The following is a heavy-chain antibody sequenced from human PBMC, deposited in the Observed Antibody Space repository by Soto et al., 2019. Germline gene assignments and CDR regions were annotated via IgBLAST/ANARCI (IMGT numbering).Heavy chain of an antibody. CDR3: ARSQGGSSSLDIYYYYYYGMDV. CDR1: GGTFSSYA. CDR2: IIPIFGTA. Sequence: ASVKVSCKASGGTFSSYAISWVRQAPGQGLEWMGGIIPIFGTANYAQKFQGRVTITADESTSTAYMELSSLRSEDTAVYYCARSQGGSSSLDIYYYYYYGMDVWGQGTTVTVSS. V-gene: IGHV1-69*13. D-gene: IGHD2-15*01. J-gene: IGHJ6*02.